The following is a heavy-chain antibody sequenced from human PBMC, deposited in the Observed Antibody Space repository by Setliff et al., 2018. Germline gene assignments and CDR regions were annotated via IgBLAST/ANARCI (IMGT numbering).Heavy chain of an antibody. V-gene: IGHV2-70*11. CDR2: IDWDDDK. Sequence: KSGPTLVNPTQTLTLTCTFSGFSLNTSGSGVSWIRQPPGKALEWLARIDWDDDKYYSTSLKTRLTVSKDTAKNQVVLKMTNMDPVDTATYYCARDIDTLHPWGPGTLVTVSS. J-gene: IGHJ5*02. CDR1: GFSLNTSGSG. CDR3: ARDIDTLHP.